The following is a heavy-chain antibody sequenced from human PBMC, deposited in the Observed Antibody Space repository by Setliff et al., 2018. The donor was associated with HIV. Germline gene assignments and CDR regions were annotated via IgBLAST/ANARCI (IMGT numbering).Heavy chain of an antibody. Sequence: LSLTCTVSGGSISSHYWSWIRQPPGKGLEWIGSIYYSGSTYYNPSLKSRVTISVDTSKNQFSLKLSSVTAADTAVYYCARDSGRRNDAFDIWGQGTMVTVSS. D-gene: IGHD3-10*01. V-gene: IGHV4-59*11. CDR3: ARDSGRRNDAFDI. J-gene: IGHJ3*02. CDR2: IYYSGST. CDR1: GGSISSHY.